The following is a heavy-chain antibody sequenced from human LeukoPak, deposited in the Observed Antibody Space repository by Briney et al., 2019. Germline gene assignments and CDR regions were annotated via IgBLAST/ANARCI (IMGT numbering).Heavy chain of an antibody. J-gene: IGHJ5*02. CDR1: GFTLSSYA. CDR2: ISGSGGST. D-gene: IGHD2-2*01. Sequence: GGSLRLSCAASGFTLSSYAMSWVRQAPGKGLEWVSAISGSGGSTYYADSVRGRFTISRDNSKNTLYLQMNSLRAEDTAVYYCARDQFKTDCSSTSCPPSTWGQGTLVTVSS. CDR3: ARDQFKTDCSSTSCPPST. V-gene: IGHV3-23*01.